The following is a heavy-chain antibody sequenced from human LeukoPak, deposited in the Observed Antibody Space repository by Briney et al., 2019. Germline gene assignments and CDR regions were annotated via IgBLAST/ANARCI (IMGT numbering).Heavy chain of an antibody. J-gene: IGHJ4*02. CDR1: GGTFSSYA. CDR2: IIPIFGTA. Sequence: GASVKVSCKASGGTFSSYAISWVRQAPGQGLEWMGGIIPIFGTANYAQKFQGRVTITADESTSTAYMELSSLRSEDTAVYYCAEGSNYYYDSSGYYRYWGQGTLVTVSS. D-gene: IGHD3-22*01. V-gene: IGHV1-69*13. CDR3: AEGSNYYYDSSGYYRY.